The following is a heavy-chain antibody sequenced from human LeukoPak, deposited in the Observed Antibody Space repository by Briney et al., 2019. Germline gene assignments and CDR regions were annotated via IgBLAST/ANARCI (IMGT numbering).Heavy chain of an antibody. CDR3: ARGHTMVRSDLLY. CDR1: GYSISSGYY. V-gene: IGHV4-38-2*02. D-gene: IGHD3-10*01. J-gene: IGHJ4*02. CDR2: IYHSGST. Sequence: SETLSLTCTVSGYSISSGYYWGWIRQPPGKGLEWIGSIYHSGSTYYNPSLKSRVTISVDTSKNQFSLKLSSVTAADTAVYYCARGHTMVRSDLLYWGQGTLVTVSS.